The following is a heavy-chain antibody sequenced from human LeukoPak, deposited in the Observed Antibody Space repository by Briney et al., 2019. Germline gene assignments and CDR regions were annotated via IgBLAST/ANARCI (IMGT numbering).Heavy chain of an antibody. D-gene: IGHD6-13*01. CDR2: ISSSGSTR. CDR3: LSSSRYDEGY. V-gene: IGHV3-48*03. CDR1: GFTFSSYE. Sequence: PGGSLRLSCAASGFTFSSYEMNWVRQAPGKGLEWVSYISSSGSTRYYADSVEGRFNISRDNHKNSLYLQINTLRSEDTAVYSCLSSSRYDEGYWGQGTLVTVSS. J-gene: IGHJ4*02.